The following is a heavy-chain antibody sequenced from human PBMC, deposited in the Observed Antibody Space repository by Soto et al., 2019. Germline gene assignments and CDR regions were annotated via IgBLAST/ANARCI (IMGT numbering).Heavy chain of an antibody. CDR3: ARAVWGSSTFYYYYGMDV. D-gene: IGHD6-6*01. Sequence: GGSLRLSCAASGFTFSSYAMHWVRQAPGKGLEWVAVISYDGSNKYYADSVKGRFTISRDNSKNTLYLQMNSLRAEDTAVYYCARAVWGSSTFYYYYGMDVWGQGTTVTVSS. CDR1: GFTFSSYA. CDR2: ISYDGSNK. V-gene: IGHV3-30-3*01. J-gene: IGHJ6*02.